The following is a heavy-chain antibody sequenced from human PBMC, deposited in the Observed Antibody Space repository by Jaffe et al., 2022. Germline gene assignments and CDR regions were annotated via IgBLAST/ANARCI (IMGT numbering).Heavy chain of an antibody. D-gene: IGHD3-16*02. V-gene: IGHV4-39*01. CDR3: ARQSVDPRVYDYIWGSYRYDYFDY. J-gene: IGHJ4*02. CDR1: GGSISSSSYY. Sequence: QLQLQESGPGLVKPSETLSLTCTVSGGSISSSSYYWGWIRQPPGKGLEWIGSIYYSGSTYYNPSLKSRVTISVDTSKNQFSLKLSSVTAADTAVYYCARQSVDPRVYDYIWGSYRYDYFDYWGQGTLVTVSS. CDR2: IYYSGST.